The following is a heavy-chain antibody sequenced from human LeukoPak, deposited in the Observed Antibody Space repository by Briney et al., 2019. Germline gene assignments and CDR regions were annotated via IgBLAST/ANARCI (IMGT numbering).Heavy chain of an antibody. D-gene: IGHD6-13*01. CDR1: GGSISSYY. CDR3: ARELAAAGTINWFDP. V-gene: IGHV4-59*01. J-gene: IGHJ5*02. CDR2: IYYSGST. Sequence: SETLSLTCTVSGGSISSYYWGWIRQPPGKGLEWIGYIYYSGSTNYNPSLKSRVTISVDTSKNQFSLKLSSVTAADTAVYYCARELAAAGTINWFDPWGQGTLVTVSS.